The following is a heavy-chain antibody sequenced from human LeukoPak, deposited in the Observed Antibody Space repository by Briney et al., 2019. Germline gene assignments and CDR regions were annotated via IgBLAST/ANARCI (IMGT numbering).Heavy chain of an antibody. CDR1: GFTFSSYS. Sequence: GGSLRLSCAASGFTFSSYSMNWVRQAPGKGLEWVSSISSSSSYIYYADSVKGRFTISRDNAKNSLYLQMNSLRAEDTAVYYCARGRKIGSYAFDYWGQGTLVTVSS. D-gene: IGHD2-21*01. J-gene: IGHJ4*02. CDR3: ARGRKIGSYAFDY. V-gene: IGHV3-21*01. CDR2: ISSSSSYI.